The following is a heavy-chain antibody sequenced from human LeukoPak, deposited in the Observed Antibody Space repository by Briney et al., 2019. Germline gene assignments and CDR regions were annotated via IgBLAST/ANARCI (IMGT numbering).Heavy chain of an antibody. CDR1: GFTVSSNY. Sequence: TGGSLRLSCAASGFTVSSNYMSWVRQPPGKGLEWVSVIYSGGSTYYADSVKGRFTISRDNSKNTLYLQMNSLRAEDTAVYYCARGRDYDFWSGYITWVTPPAFDIWGQGTMVTVSS. J-gene: IGHJ3*02. V-gene: IGHV3-53*01. CDR2: IYSGGST. D-gene: IGHD3-3*01. CDR3: ARGRDYDFWSGYITWVTPPAFDI.